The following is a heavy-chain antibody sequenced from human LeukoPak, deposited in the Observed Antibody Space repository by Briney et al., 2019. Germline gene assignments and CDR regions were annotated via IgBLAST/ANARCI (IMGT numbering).Heavy chain of an antibody. J-gene: IGHJ4*02. CDR3: ARVYSSWYSGDPSSSYFFDY. CDR1: GYTFTSYD. D-gene: IGHD1-26*01. Sequence: ASVKVSCKASGYTFTSYDINWVRQATGQGLEWMGWMNPNSGNTGYAQKFQGRVTMTRNTSISTAYMELSSLRSEDTAVYYCARVYSSWYSGDPSSSYFFDYWGQGTLVTVSS. V-gene: IGHV1-8*01. CDR2: MNPNSGNT.